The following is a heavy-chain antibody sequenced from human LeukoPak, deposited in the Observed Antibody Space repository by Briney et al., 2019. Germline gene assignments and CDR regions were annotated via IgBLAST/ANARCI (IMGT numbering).Heavy chain of an antibody. CDR3: ARTIKSGNYYWFDP. J-gene: IGHJ5*02. D-gene: IGHD1-26*01. CDR1: DGSINNYY. CDR2: ISYPGST. Sequence: SETLSLNCTVADGSINNYYWSWIRQPTVGGLEWIGVISYPGSTNYNPSLKRRVTVSVDTSKNQFSLTVTSVTAADTAVYYCARTIKSGNYYWFDPWGQGTLVTVSS. V-gene: IGHV4-59*01.